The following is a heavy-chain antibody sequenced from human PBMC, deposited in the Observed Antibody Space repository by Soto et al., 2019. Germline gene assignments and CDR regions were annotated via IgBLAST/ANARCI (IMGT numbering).Heavy chain of an antibody. V-gene: IGHV4-31*03. CDR3: ARDSSGYYHLDS. Sequence: QVQLQESGPGLVKPSQTLSLTCTVSGGSITSGSYYCNWIRQHPGKGLEWIGYIYYSGSTYYNPSLKSRVTIAVDTSKNQFALKLTSLTAADTAVYYCARDSSGYYHLDSWGQGTLVTVSS. J-gene: IGHJ4*02. D-gene: IGHD3-22*01. CDR1: GGSITSGSYY. CDR2: IYYSGST.